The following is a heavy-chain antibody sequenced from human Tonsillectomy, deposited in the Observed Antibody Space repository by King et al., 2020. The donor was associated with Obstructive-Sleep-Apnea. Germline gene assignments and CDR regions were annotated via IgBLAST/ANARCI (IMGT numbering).Heavy chain of an antibody. Sequence: VQLVESGGGVVQPGRSLRLSCAASGFTFSSYGMHWVRQAPGKGLEWVAFIRYDGSNKYYADSVKGRFTISRDNSKNTLYLQMNSLRAEDTAVYYCAKDRNDSPEYFQHWGQGTLVTVSS. CDR1: GFTFSSYG. J-gene: IGHJ1*01. CDR3: AKDRNDSPEYFQH. CDR2: IRYDGSNK. D-gene: IGHD1-1*01. V-gene: IGHV3-30*02.